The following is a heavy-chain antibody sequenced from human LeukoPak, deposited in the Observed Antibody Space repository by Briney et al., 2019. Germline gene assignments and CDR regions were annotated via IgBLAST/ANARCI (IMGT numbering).Heavy chain of an antibody. J-gene: IGHJ4*02. CDR1: GFTFTDYG. CDR2: ISGSGGNT. Sequence: GGSLRLSCAASGFTFTDYGMSWVRQAPGKGLEWVSGISGSGGNTYYADSVKGRFTISRDNSRDRLYLQMNSLRAEDTAVYYCAKTPGYCSSTSCQEYYFDYWGQGTLVTVSS. D-gene: IGHD2-2*01. V-gene: IGHV3-23*01. CDR3: AKTPGYCSSTSCQEYYFDY.